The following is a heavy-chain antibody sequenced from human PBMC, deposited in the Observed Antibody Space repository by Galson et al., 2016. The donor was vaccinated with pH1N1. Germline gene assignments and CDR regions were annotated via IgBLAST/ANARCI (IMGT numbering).Heavy chain of an antibody. CDR2: LKSDGTNA. J-gene: IGHJ4*02. D-gene: IGHD5-24*01. CDR3: LREMD. V-gene: IGHV3-74*03. Sequence: SLRLSCAASGIPFSSNQWMHWVRQSPGKGLEWVSVLKSDGTNAEYAESVKGRFTISRDNAEDTLYLQMNSLRVEDTAVYYLLREMDLGLGVLVTVSS. CDR1: GIPFSSNQW.